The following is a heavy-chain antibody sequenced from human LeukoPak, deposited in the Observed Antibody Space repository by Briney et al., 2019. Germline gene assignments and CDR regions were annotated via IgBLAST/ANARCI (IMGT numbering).Heavy chain of an antibody. CDR1: GGSISSYY. CDR2: IYYSGST. Sequence: SETLSLTCTVSGGSISSYYWSWIRQPPGKGLEWIGYIYYSGSTNYNPSLKSRVTISVDTSKNQFSLKLSSVTAADTAVYYCARDGAFVVVVAASHWFDPWGQGTLVTVSS. J-gene: IGHJ5*02. D-gene: IGHD2-15*01. V-gene: IGHV4-59*01. CDR3: ARDGAFVVVVAASHWFDP.